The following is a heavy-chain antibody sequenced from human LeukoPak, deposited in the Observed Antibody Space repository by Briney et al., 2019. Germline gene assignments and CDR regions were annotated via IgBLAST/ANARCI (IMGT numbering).Heavy chain of an antibody. V-gene: IGHV3-7*01. D-gene: IGHD4/OR15-4a*01. CDR3: ARILTNYPGWYFDL. CDR2: IRQDGGEI. CDR1: GFTLSVYW. Sequence: GGSLRLSCAASGFTLSVYWMSWVRQIPGKGLEWVANIRQDGGEIYYVDSVRGRFTISRDNAKNSLYLEVNSLRAEDTALYYCARILTNYPGWYFDLWGRGTLVTVSS. J-gene: IGHJ2*01.